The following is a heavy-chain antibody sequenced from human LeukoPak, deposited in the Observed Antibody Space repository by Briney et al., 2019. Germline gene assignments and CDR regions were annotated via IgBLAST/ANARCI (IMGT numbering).Heavy chain of an antibody. CDR2: ISSSGGTM. V-gene: IGHV3-48*03. CDR1: GFTVSSFE. Sequence: GGSLRLSCEASGFTVSSFEINWVRQAPGKGLEWVSYISSSGGTMDYADSVKGRFTVSRDNGKKLVHLQLNSLRAEDTAVYYCASSDYYDSSGYVYWGQGTLVTVSS. CDR3: ASSDYYDSSGYVY. J-gene: IGHJ4*02. D-gene: IGHD3-22*01.